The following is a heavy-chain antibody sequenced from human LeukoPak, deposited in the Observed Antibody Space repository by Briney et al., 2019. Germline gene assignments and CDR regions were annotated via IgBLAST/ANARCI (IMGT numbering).Heavy chain of an antibody. CDR2: ISGSGTRT. V-gene: IGHV3-23*01. Sequence: GGSLRLSCAASGLTFSSYAMSWVRQAPGKGLEWVSAISGSGTRTYDADSMRGRFTISRDNSKNTLYLQMNSLRAEDTAVYYCARESNRRLHYYGIDVWGLGTTVTVSS. D-gene: IGHD2-15*01. J-gene: IGHJ6*02. CDR3: ARESNRRLHYYGIDV. CDR1: GLTFSSYA.